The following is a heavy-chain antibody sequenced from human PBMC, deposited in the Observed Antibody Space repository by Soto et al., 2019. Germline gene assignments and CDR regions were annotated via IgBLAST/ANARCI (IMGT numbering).Heavy chain of an antibody. CDR3: ARGHESSSSDFDY. CDR2: MNPNSGNT. CDR1: GYTFTSYD. J-gene: IGHJ4*02. D-gene: IGHD6-6*01. V-gene: IGHV1-8*01. Sequence: QVQLVQSGAEVKKTGASVKVSCKASGYTFTSYDINWVRQATGQGLEWMGWMNPNSGNTGYAQKFQGRVTMTRNSSICTAYMELSSLRSEETAVYYCARGHESSSSDFDYWGQGTLVTVSS.